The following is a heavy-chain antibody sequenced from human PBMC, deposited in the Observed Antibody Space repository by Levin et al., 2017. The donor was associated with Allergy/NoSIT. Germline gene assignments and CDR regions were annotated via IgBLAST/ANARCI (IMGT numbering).Heavy chain of an antibody. CDR2: IYYSGST. Sequence: SQTLSLTCTVSGGSVSSGSYYWSWIRQPPGKGLEWIGYIYYSGSTNYNPSLKSRVTISVDTSKNQFSLKLSSVTAADTAVYYCAREERGVDYGDFHDAFDIWGQGTMVTVSS. CDR1: GGSVSSGSYY. V-gene: IGHV4-61*01. CDR3: AREERGVDYGDFHDAFDI. D-gene: IGHD4-17*01. J-gene: IGHJ3*02.